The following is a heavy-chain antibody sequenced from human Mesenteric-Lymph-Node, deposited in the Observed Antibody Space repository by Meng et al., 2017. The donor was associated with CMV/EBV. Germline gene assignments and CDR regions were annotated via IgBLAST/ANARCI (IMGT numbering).Heavy chain of an antibody. CDR1: GFTFSSYA. CDR3: AKVSGSGYRYGMDV. D-gene: IGHD3-3*01. J-gene: IGHJ6*02. Sequence: LSLTCAASGFTFSSYAMSWVRQAPGKGLEWVSAISGSGGSTYYADSVKGRFTISRDNSKNTLYLQMNSLRAEDTAVYYCAKVSGSGYRYGMDVWGQGTTVTVSS. V-gene: IGHV3-23*01. CDR2: ISGSGGST.